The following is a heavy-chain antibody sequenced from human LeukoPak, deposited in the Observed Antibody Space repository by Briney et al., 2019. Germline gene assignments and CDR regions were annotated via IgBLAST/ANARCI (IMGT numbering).Heavy chain of an antibody. Sequence: PRGSLRLSCAASGLTFSRYGMHWVRQAPGRGLEWVAFIRYDGSNKYYADSVKGRFTISRDNSKNTLYPQMNSLRAEDTAVYYCAKVIHLWFGELSPFDYWGQGTLVTVSS. D-gene: IGHD3-10*01. J-gene: IGHJ4*02. CDR2: IRYDGSNK. CDR1: GLTFSRYG. CDR3: AKVIHLWFGELSPFDY. V-gene: IGHV3-30*02.